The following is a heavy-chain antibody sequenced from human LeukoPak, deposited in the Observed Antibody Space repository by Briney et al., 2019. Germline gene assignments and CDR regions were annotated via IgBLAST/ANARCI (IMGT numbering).Heavy chain of an antibody. V-gene: IGHV4-39*07. Sequence: SETLSLTCPVSGGSISSSSYYWGWIRQPPGKGLEWIGSIYYSGSTYYNPSLKGRVTISVDTSKNQFSLKLSSVTAADTAVYYCARVAMNFDYWGQGTLVTVSS. CDR2: IYYSGST. J-gene: IGHJ4*02. CDR3: ARVAMNFDY. CDR1: GGSISSSSYY. D-gene: IGHD2-15*01.